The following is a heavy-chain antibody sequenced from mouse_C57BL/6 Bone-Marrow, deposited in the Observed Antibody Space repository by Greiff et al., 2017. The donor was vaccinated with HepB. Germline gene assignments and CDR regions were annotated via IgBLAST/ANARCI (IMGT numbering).Heavy chain of an antibody. Sequence: EVQLQQSVAELVRPGASVKLSCTASGFNIKNTYMHWVKQRPEQGLEWIGRIDPANGYTKYALKLQGKATITADTSSNTTYLQLGSLTSEDIAIYYCALMVTTLSYWYFDVWGTGTTVTVSS. CDR3: ALMVTTLSYWYFDV. J-gene: IGHJ1*03. CDR1: GFNIKNTY. D-gene: IGHD2-1*01. CDR2: IDPANGYT. V-gene: IGHV14-3*01.